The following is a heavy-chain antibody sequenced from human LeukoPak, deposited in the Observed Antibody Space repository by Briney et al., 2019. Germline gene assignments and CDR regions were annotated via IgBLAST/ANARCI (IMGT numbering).Heavy chain of an antibody. CDR2: ISSSSSYI. J-gene: IGHJ4*02. CDR1: GCTFSSYS. CDR3: ARDRLDCSSTSCSTFDY. Sequence: GGSLRLSCAASGCTFSSYSMNWVRQAPGKGLEWVSSISSSSSYIYYADSVKGRFTISRDNAKNSLYLQMNSLRAEDTAVYYCARDRLDCSSTSCSTFDYWGQGTLVTVSS. D-gene: IGHD2-2*01. V-gene: IGHV3-21*01.